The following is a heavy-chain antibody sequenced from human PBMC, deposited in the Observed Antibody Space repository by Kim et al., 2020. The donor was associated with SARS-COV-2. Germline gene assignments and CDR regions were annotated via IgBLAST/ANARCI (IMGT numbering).Heavy chain of an antibody. CDR3: ARDLSPGGSGKGRYYYGMDV. CDR1: GFTFSSYA. Sequence: GGSLRLSCAASGFTFSSYAMHWVRQAPGKGLEWVAVISYDGSNKYYADSVKGRFTISRDNSKNTLYLQMNSLRAEDTAVYYCARDLSPGGSGKGRYYYGMDVWGQGTTVTVSS. CDR2: ISYDGSNK. J-gene: IGHJ6*02. V-gene: IGHV3-30*04. D-gene: IGHD3-10*01.